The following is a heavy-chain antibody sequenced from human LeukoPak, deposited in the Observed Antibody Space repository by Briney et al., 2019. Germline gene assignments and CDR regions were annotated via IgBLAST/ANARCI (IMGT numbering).Heavy chain of an antibody. J-gene: IGHJ4*02. CDR3: ARAGDSYSTGWYYGY. CDR2: INPNSGGT. Sequence: ASVKVSCKASGYTFTGYYMHWVRQAPGQGPEWMGWINPNSGGTNYAQKLQGRVTMTTDTSTSTAYMELRSLRSDDTAVYYCARAGDSYSTGWYYGYWGQGTLVTVSS. D-gene: IGHD6-19*01. CDR1: GYTFTGYY. V-gene: IGHV1-2*02.